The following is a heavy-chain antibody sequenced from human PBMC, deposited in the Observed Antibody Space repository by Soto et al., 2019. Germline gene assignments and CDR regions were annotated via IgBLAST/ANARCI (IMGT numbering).Heavy chain of an antibody. CDR3: ARDQGYCSSTSCIFFDY. Sequence: QVQLVQSGAEVKKPGASVKVSCKASGYTFTSYGISWVRQAPGQGLEWMGWISAYNGNTNYAQKLQGRVTMTTDTATSTAYMELRSLRSDDTAVYYCARDQGYCSSTSCIFFDYWGQGTLVTVSS. CDR1: GYTFTSYG. CDR2: ISAYNGNT. J-gene: IGHJ4*02. D-gene: IGHD2-2*01. V-gene: IGHV1-18*01.